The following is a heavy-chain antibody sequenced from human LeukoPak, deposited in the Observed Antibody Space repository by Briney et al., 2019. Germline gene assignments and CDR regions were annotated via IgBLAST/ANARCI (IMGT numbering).Heavy chain of an antibody. CDR3: ARDRDRYYGSGSYYKTYYYGMDV. D-gene: IGHD3-10*01. Sequence: SVKVSCKASRGTFSSYAISWVRQAPGQGLEWMGGIIPIFGTANYAQKFQGRVTITADESTSTAYMELSSLRSEDTAVYYCARDRDRYYGSGSYYKTYYYGMDVWGQGTTVTVSS. CDR2: IIPIFGTA. V-gene: IGHV1-69*13. CDR1: RGTFSSYA. J-gene: IGHJ6*02.